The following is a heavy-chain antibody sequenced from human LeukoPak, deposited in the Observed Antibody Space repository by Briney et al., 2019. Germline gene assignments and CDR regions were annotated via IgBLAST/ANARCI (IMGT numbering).Heavy chain of an antibody. J-gene: IGHJ4*02. V-gene: IGHV4-34*01. CDR1: GGSFSGYY. CDR2: INHSGST. D-gene: IGHD6-6*01. CDR3: AGVASIAARHFDY. Sequence: SETLSLTCAVYGGSFSGYYWSWIRQPPGKGLEWIGEINHSGSTNYNPSLKSRVTISVDASKNQFSLKLSSVTAADTAVYYCAGVASIAARHFDYWGQGTLVTVSS.